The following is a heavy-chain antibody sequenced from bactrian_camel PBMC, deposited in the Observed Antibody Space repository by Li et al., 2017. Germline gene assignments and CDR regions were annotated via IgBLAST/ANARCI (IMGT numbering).Heavy chain of an antibody. Sequence: VQLVESGGGSVQAGGSLRLTCAASGPSYERACMGWFRQAPGSEREGVAILDADGSEYYADVVKGRFTISRDNAKNALYLQMNALKPEDSAMYYCAAARGRNLEGRGRCTLGFEWWGQGTQVTVS. CDR1: GPSYERAC. V-gene: IGHV3S55*01. CDR2: LDADGSE. CDR3: AAARGRNLEGRGRCTLGFEW. J-gene: IGHJ4*01. D-gene: IGHD1*01.